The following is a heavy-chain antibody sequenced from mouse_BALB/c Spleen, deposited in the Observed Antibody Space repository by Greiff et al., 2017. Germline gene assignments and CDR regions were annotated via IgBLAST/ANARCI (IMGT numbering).Heavy chain of an antibody. CDR2: INPYNGDT. Sequence: VTLKVSGPELVKPGASVKISCKASGYSFTGYFMNWVMQSHGKSLEWIGRINPYNGDTFYNQKFKGKATLTVDKSSSTAHMELRSLASEDSAVYYCASAYGNYVGYFDYWGQGTTLTVSS. CDR3: ASAYGNYVGYFDY. CDR1: GYSFTGYF. D-gene: IGHD2-1*01. V-gene: IGHV1-20*02. J-gene: IGHJ2*01.